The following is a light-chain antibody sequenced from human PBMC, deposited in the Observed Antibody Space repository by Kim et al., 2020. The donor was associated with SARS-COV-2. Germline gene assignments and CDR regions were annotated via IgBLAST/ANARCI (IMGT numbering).Light chain of an antibody. CDR1: SSYVGSYDF. Sequence: GHSLTISCTGASSYVGSYDFVAWYQHHPGKAPKVMIYEVTKRPSGVSRRFSGSKSGNTASLTISGLQAEDGADYYCCSFAGSSTWVFGGGTQLTVL. V-gene: IGLV2-23*02. J-gene: IGLJ3*02. CDR3: CSFAGSSTWV. CDR2: EVT.